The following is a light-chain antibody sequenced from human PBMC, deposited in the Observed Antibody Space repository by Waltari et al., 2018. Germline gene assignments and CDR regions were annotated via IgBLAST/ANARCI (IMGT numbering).Light chain of an antibody. CDR3: TSRDISGDVV. Sequence: SSELTQDPAVSVALGQTVRITCQGDSLSTYYGSWSRPKPGQAPELVIYGKNNRPSGIPDRFSASSSGNTASLTITGAQAEDEADYYCTSRDISGDVVFGGGTKLTVL. CDR1: SLSTYY. V-gene: IGLV3-19*01. CDR2: GKN. J-gene: IGLJ3*02.